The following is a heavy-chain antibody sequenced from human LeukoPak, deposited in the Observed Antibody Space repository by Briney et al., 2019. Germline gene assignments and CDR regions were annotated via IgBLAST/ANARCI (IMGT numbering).Heavy chain of an antibody. CDR3: ASLVGYCSGGSCYSGNFDY. CDR1: GGSISSYY. D-gene: IGHD2-15*01. J-gene: IGHJ4*02. V-gene: IGHV4-4*07. Sequence: SETLSLTCTISGGSISSYYWSWIRQPAGKGLEWIGRIYSSGSTDYNPSLKSRVTMSVDTSQNQFSLKVSSVTAADTAVYYCASLVGYCSGGSCYSGNFDYWGQGTLVTVSS. CDR2: IYSSGST.